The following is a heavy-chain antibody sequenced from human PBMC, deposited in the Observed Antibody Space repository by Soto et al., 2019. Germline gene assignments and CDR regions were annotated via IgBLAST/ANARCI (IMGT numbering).Heavy chain of an antibody. CDR2: ISSSSSYI. CDR3: AREDSIIIPAVSDF. J-gene: IGHJ4*02. CDR1: GFTFSSYS. V-gene: IGHV3-21*04. Sequence: AGSLRLSCAASGFTFSSYSMNWVRQAPGKGLEWVSSISSSSSYIYYADSVKGRFTISRDNAKNTVSLQMNTLRAEDTAVYFCAREDSIIIPAVSDFWGQGTLVTVSS. D-gene: IGHD2-2*01.